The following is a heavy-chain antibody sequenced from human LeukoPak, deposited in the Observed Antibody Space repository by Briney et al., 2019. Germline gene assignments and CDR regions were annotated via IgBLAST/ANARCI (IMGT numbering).Heavy chain of an antibody. Sequence: GGSLRLSCAASGFTFSSYWMNWVRQAPGKGLEWVSSISSSSSYIYYADSVKGRFTISRDNAKNSLYLQMNSLRAEDTAVYSCARDYSSGWYPHGWFDPWGQGTLVTVSS. CDR1: GFTFSSYW. V-gene: IGHV3-21*01. CDR2: ISSSSSYI. D-gene: IGHD6-19*01. J-gene: IGHJ5*02. CDR3: ARDYSSGWYPHGWFDP.